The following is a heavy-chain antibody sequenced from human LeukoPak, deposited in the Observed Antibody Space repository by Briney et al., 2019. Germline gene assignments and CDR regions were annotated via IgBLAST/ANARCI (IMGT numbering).Heavy chain of an antibody. J-gene: IGHJ5*02. D-gene: IGHD6-13*01. CDR3: ARAPIAAAYNWFDP. CDR2: IIPILGIP. V-gene: IGHV1-69*02. CDR1: GGTFSSYT. Sequence: SVKVSCKASGGTFSSYTISWVRQAPGQGLEGMGRIIPILGIPNHAQQFQGRVTITADKPPSTAYMELSSLRSEDTAVYYCARAPIAAAYNWFDPWGQGTLVTVSS.